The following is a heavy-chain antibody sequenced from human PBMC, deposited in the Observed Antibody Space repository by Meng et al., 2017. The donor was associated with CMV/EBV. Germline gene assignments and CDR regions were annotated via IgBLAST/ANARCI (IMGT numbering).Heavy chain of an antibody. D-gene: IGHD2-2*01. V-gene: IGHV3-74*01. Sequence: GGSLRLSCAASGFTFSSYWMHWVRQAPGKGLVWVSRINSDGSSTSYADSVKGRFTISRDNAKNTLYLQMNSLRAEDTAVYYCARDVTGAGIVVVPAASVQGGMDVWGQGTTVTVSS. CDR2: INSDGSST. J-gene: IGHJ6*02. CDR1: GFTFSSYW. CDR3: ARDVTGAGIVVVPAASVQGGMDV.